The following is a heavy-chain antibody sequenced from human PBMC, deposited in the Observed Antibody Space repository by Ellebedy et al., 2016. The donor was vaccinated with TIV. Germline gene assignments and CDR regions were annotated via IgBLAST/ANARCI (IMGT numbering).Heavy chain of an antibody. CDR2: IDSVGST. CDR3: ARENYDTLTGPSPGMDV. CDR1: GFTVSSTY. Sequence: PGESLKISCAASGFTVSSTYMNWVRQAPGKGLEWVSVIDSVGSTYYADSVKGRFTISRDNSKNTVYLQMNSLRAEDTAMYYCARENYDTLTGPSPGMDVWGQGTTVTVSS. V-gene: IGHV3-66*01. D-gene: IGHD3-9*01. J-gene: IGHJ6*02.